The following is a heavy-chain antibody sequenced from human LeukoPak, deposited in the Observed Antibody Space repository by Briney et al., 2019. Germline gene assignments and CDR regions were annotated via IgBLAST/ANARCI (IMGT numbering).Heavy chain of an antibody. V-gene: IGHV3-21*01. J-gene: IGHJ5*02. CDR3: ARGHRTAAIILSWFDP. CDR2: ISSSSSYI. CDR1: GFTFSSYS. Sequence: PGGSLRLSCAASGFTFSSYSMNWVRQAPGEGLEWVSSISSSSSYIYYADSVKGRFTISRDNAKNSLYLQTNSLRAEDTAVYYCARGHRTAAIILSWFDPWGQGTLVTVSS. D-gene: IGHD2-2*01.